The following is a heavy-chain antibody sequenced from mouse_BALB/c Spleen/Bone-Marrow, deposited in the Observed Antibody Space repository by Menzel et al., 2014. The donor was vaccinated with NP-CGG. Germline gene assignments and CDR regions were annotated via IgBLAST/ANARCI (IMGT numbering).Heavy chain of an antibody. Sequence: VQLQQSGPGLVQPSQSLSITCTVSGFLLTTYGVHWVRQSPGKGLEWLGAIWSGGNADYNAAFISRLSISKDNSKSQVFFEMNSLQAYDTAIYYCARKLRFYAMDYWGQGTSVTVSS. CDR2: IWSGGNA. D-gene: IGHD1-1*01. CDR1: GFLLTTYG. J-gene: IGHJ4*01. V-gene: IGHV2-2*01. CDR3: ARKLRFYAMDY.